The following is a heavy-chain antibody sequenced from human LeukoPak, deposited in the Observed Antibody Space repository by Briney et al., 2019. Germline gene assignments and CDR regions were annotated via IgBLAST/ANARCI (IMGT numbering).Heavy chain of an antibody. Sequence: PSETLSLTCTVAGGSISSYYWSWIRQPAGKGLEWLVRIYTSGSTNYNPSLKSRVTMSVDTSKNPFSLKRNSVAAPDTAVYYCARDRRYSGSRSYSSYYYYYTDVWGTGTTVT. D-gene: IGHD3-10*01. V-gene: IGHV4-4*07. CDR3: ARDRRYSGSRSYSSYYYYYTDV. J-gene: IGHJ6*03. CDR1: GGSISSYY. CDR2: IYTSGST.